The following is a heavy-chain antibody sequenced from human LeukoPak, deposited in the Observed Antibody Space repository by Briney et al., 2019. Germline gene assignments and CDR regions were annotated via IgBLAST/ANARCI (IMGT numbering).Heavy chain of an antibody. Sequence: SVKVSCKASGGTFISYAISWVRQAPGQGLEWMGGIIPIFGTANYAQKFQGRVTITADKSTSTAYMELSSLRSEDTAVYYCARVGAYCGGDCRDAFDIWGQGTMVTVSS. CDR3: ARVGAYCGGDCRDAFDI. D-gene: IGHD2-21*02. CDR2: IIPIFGTA. CDR1: GGTFISYA. J-gene: IGHJ3*02. V-gene: IGHV1-69*06.